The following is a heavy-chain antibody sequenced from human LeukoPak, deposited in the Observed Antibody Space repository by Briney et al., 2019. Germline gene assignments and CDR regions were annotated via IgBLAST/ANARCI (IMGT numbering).Heavy chain of an antibody. CDR2: IDPGDSDT. CDR1: GYSFTSYW. D-gene: IGHD4-11*01. Sequence: LGESLKISCKGSGYSFTSYWIGWVRQMPGKGLEWMRNIDPGDSDTRYSPSFQGQVTISADKSISTAYLQWSSLKASDTAMYYCARLGGSMTTVTTGVGRGHAQGYNYYYGMDVWGQGTTVTVSS. V-gene: IGHV5-51*01. J-gene: IGHJ6*02. CDR3: ARLGGSMTTVTTGVGRGHAQGYNYYYGMDV.